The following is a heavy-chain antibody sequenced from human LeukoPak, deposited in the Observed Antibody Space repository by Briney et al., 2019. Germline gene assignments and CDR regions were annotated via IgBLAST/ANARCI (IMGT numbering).Heavy chain of an antibody. D-gene: IGHD6-6*01. Sequence: GTSLRLSCAGPGFTFRNYAIHWVRQAPGKGLEWVAVIWYDGSEKNYAESVKGRLTLSRDNSKNTVYLQLDSLRAEDTAVYYCARDSSRKFDFWGQGTLVTVSS. J-gene: IGHJ4*02. V-gene: IGHV3-33*01. CDR3: ARDSSRKFDF. CDR2: IWYDGSEK. CDR1: GFTFRNYA.